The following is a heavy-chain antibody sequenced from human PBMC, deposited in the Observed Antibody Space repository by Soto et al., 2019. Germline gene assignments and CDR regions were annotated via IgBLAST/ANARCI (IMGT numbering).Heavy chain of an antibody. CDR1: GFTVSSNY. Sequence: GGSLRLSCAASGFTVSSNYMSWVRQAPGKGLEWVSVIYSGGSTYYADSVKGRFTISRHNSKNTLYLQMNSLRAEDTAVYYCARCGYSYGYYYGMDVWGQGTTVTVSS. CDR2: IYSGGST. D-gene: IGHD5-18*01. V-gene: IGHV3-53*04. J-gene: IGHJ6*02. CDR3: ARCGYSYGYYYGMDV.